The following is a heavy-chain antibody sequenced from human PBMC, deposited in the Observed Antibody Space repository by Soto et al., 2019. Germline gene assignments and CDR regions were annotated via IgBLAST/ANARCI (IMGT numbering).Heavy chain of an antibody. D-gene: IGHD5-18*01. J-gene: IGHJ5*02. CDR2: IIPNFGTA. V-gene: IGHV1-69*12. CDR1: GGTFSSYA. Sequence: QVQLVQSGAEVKKPGSSVKVSCKASGGTFSSYAISWVRQAPGQGLEWMGGIIPNFGTANYAQKFQGRVTITADESTSTAYMELSSLRSEDTAVYYCARNPDTAGEGSGDWFDPWGQGTLVTVSS. CDR3: ARNPDTAGEGSGDWFDP.